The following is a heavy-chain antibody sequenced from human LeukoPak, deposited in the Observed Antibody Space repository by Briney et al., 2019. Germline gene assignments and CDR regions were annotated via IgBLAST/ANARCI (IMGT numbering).Heavy chain of an antibody. V-gene: IGHV3-66*01. CDR2: IYSGGST. D-gene: IGHD6-13*01. J-gene: IGHJ3*02. Sequence: GGSLRLSCATSGFTFSSYAMSWVRQAPGKGLEWVSAIYSGGSTYYADSVKGRFTISRDNSKNTLYLQMNSLRAEDTAVYYCARDPQLVHDAFDIWGQGTMVTVSS. CDR1: GFTFSSYA. CDR3: ARDPQLVHDAFDI.